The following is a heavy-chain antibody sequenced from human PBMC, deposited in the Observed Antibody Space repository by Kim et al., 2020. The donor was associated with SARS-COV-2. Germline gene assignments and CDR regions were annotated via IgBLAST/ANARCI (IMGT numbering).Heavy chain of an antibody. J-gene: IGHJ3*02. V-gene: IGHV1-18*01. Sequence: ASVKVSCKASGYTFTSYGISWVRQAPGQGLEWMGWISAYNGNTNYAQKLQGRVTMTTDTSTSTAYMELRSLRSDDTAVYYCAFTVGIAAAGKGAFDIWGQGTMVTVSS. CDR3: AFTVGIAAAGKGAFDI. CDR1: GYTFTSYG. CDR2: ISAYNGNT. D-gene: IGHD6-13*01.